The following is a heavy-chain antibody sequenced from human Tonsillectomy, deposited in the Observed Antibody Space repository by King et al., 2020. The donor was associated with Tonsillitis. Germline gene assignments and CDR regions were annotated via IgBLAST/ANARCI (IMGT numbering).Heavy chain of an antibody. Sequence: VQLQESGPGLVKPSETLSLTCTVSGGSISSYYWSWLRQPPGKGLEWVGYIYYSGTTNYNPSLKSRVTISVDTSKNQFSLKLSSVTAADTAVYYCARDDYGDYLRYWGQGTLVTVSS. J-gene: IGHJ4*02. CDR3: ARDDYGDYLRY. D-gene: IGHD4-17*01. CDR2: IYYSGTT. CDR1: GGSISSYY. V-gene: IGHV4-59*01.